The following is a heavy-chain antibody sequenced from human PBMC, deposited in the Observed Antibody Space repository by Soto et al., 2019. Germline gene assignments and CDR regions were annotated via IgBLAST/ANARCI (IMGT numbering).Heavy chain of an antibody. V-gene: IGHV3-33*06. Sequence: PGGSLRLSCATSGFTFSSYGMHWVRQAPGKGLEWVAVIWYDGSNKYYADSVKGRFTISRDNSKNTLYLQMNSLRAEDTAVYYCAKEIGIVATTPYHYYGMDVWGQGTTVTVSS. CDR3: AKEIGIVATTPYHYYGMDV. CDR2: IWYDGSNK. D-gene: IGHD5-12*01. J-gene: IGHJ6*02. CDR1: GFTFSSYG.